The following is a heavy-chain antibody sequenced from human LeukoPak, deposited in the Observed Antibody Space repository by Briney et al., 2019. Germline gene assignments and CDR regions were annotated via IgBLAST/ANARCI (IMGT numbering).Heavy chain of an antibody. Sequence: PGGSLRLSCAASGFTFSSYSMNWVRQAPGKGLEWVANIKQDGSEKYYVDSVKGRFTISRDNAKNSLYLQMNSLRAEDTAVYYCARESTVVTPLDWYFDLWGRGTLVTVSS. J-gene: IGHJ2*01. V-gene: IGHV3-7*01. D-gene: IGHD2-21*02. CDR2: IKQDGSEK. CDR3: ARESTVVTPLDWYFDL. CDR1: GFTFSSYS.